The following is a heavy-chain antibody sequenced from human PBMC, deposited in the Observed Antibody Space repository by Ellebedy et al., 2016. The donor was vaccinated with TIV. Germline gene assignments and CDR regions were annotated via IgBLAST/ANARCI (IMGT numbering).Heavy chain of an antibody. D-gene: IGHD3-16*01. CDR3: AKVLFTFGEFESPFDP. V-gene: IGHV3-30*02. Sequence: GESLKISCAASGFTFHSYGMHWVRQAPGKGLEWVTFIRYDGSDKYYADSVQGRFTVSRDNSKNTLTLQMNSLILEDTAVYYCAKVLFTFGEFESPFDPWGQGTLVIVSS. CDR2: IRYDGSDK. J-gene: IGHJ5*02. CDR1: GFTFHSYG.